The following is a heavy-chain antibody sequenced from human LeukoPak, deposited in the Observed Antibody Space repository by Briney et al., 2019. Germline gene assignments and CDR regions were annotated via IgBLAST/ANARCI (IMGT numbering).Heavy chain of an antibody. CDR2: IYYSGST. CDR1: GGSISSSSYY. CDR3: ARREEDCSGGSCYFDY. J-gene: IGHJ4*02. D-gene: IGHD2-15*01. Sequence: SETLSLTCTVSGGSISSSSYYWGWIRQPPGKGLEWIGNIYYSGSTYYNPSLKSRVTISVDTSKNQFSLKLSSVTAADTAVYYCARREEDCSGGSCYFDYWGQGTLVTVSS. V-gene: IGHV4-39*07.